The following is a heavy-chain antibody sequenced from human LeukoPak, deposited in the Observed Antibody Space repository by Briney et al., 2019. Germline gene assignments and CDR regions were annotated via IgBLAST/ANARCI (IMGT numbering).Heavy chain of an antibody. Sequence: SETLSLTCTVSGASISSHYWSWIRQPPGKGLEWIGYVHHSGTINYNPSLKSRAAISVDTSRNQVSLKLNSLTATDTAVYYCARGITRGNEYWGHGALVIVSS. J-gene: IGHJ4*01. CDR1: GASISSHY. CDR3: ARGITRGNEY. V-gene: IGHV4-59*11. CDR2: VHHSGTI. D-gene: IGHD3-10*01.